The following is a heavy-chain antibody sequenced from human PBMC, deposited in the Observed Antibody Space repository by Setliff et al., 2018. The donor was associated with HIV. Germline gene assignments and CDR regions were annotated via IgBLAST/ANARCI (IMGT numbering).Heavy chain of an antibody. Sequence: PSETLSLTCTVSGASISSGSYYWSWIRRPAGKGLEWIGHIYTSGSTNYSPSLKSRVTISVDTSKKQLSLKLSSVTAADTAVYYCARDRRYSPHYFDYWGQGTLVTVSS. V-gene: IGHV4-61*09. CDR1: GASISSGSYY. J-gene: IGHJ4*02. CDR2: IYTSGST. CDR3: ARDRRYSPHYFDY. D-gene: IGHD1-26*01.